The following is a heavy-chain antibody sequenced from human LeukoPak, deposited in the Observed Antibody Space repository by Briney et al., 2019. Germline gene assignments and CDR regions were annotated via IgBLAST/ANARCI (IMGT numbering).Heavy chain of an antibody. J-gene: IGHJ4*02. D-gene: IGHD2-2*02. CDR1: GGSFSGYY. CDR3: ARGGKRQWRYCSSTSCYTFDY. CDR2: INHSGST. Sequence: SETLSLTCAVYGGSFSGYYWSWIRQPPGKGLEWIGEINHSGSTNYNPSLKSRVTISVDTSKNQFSLKLSSVTAADTAVYYCARGGKRQWRYCSSTSCYTFDYWGQGTLVTVSS. V-gene: IGHV4-34*01.